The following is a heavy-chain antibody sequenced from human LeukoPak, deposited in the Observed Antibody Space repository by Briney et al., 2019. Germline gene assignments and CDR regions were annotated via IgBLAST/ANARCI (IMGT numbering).Heavy chain of an antibody. CDR1: GFTFSSYW. D-gene: IGHD3-3*01. J-gene: IGHJ4*02. CDR3: ARDGFETYYDFWSGYPPAGYYDY. CDR2: IKQDGSEK. Sequence: GGSLRLSCAASGFTFSSYWMSWVRQAPGKGLEWVANIKQDGSEKYYVDSVKGRFTISRDNAKNSLYLQMNSLRAEDTAVYYCARDGFETYYDFWSGYPPAGYYDYWGQGTLVTVSS. V-gene: IGHV3-7*05.